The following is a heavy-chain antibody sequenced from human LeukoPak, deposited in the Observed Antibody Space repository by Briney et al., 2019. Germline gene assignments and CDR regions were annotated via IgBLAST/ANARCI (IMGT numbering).Heavy chain of an antibody. CDR1: GYTFTDFY. J-gene: IGHJ4*02. CDR2: IFPRDGDT. Sequence: ASVKVSCKTSGYTFTDFYFYWLRQAPGQGLEWVGRIFPRDGDTNYAQKFQDRVTLTRDTSLSTAYMELSRLTSDDTAIYYCARDGDSPMVDFDYWGQGTLVTVSS. D-gene: IGHD5-18*01. V-gene: IGHV1-2*06. CDR3: ARDGDSPMVDFDY.